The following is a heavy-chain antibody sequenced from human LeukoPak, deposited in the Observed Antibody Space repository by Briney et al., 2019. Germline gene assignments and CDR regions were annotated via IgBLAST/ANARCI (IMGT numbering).Heavy chain of an antibody. D-gene: IGHD2-2*01. V-gene: IGHV3-48*04. CDR2: ISSSGSTI. CDR1: GFTFSSYA. Sequence: GGSLRLTCAASGFTFSSYAMSWVRQAPGKGLEWVSYISSSGSTIYYADSVKGRFTISRDNAKNSLYLQMNSLRAEDTAVYYCARDPVPAAPDYWGQGTLVTVSS. J-gene: IGHJ4*02. CDR3: ARDPVPAAPDY.